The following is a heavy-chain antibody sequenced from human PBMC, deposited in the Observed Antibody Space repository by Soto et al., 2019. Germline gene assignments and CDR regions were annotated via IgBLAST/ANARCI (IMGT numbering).Heavy chain of an antibody. Sequence: TVIVADSVNLGGRRFINKIRQHPGKGLEWIGYIYYSGSTYYNPSLKSRVTISVDTSKNQFSLKLSSVTAADTAVYYCARALTYYYDYWGQGTLVTVSS. J-gene: IGHJ4*02. CDR3: ARALTYYYDY. CDR2: IYYSGST. CDR1: DSVNLGGRRF. V-gene: IGHV4-31*03.